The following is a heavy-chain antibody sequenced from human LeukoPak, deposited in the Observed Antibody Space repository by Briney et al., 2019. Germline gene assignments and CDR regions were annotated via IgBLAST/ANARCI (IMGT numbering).Heavy chain of an antibody. V-gene: IGHV1-2*02. D-gene: IGHD6-6*01. J-gene: IGHJ4*02. CDR2: INPNSGGT. Sequence: GASVKVSCKASGYTFTGYYMHWVRQAPGQGLEWMGWINPNSGGTNCAQKFQGRVTMTRDTSISTAYMELSRLRSDDTAVYYCARVKGISIAAQNYWGQGTLVTVSS. CDR3: ARVKGISIAAQNY. CDR1: GYTFTGYY.